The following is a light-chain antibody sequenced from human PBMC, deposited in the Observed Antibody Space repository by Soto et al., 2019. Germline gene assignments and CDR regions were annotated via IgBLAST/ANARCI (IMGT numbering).Light chain of an antibody. V-gene: IGKV3-20*01. CDR2: GAS. CDR3: QQYGSSPYT. J-gene: IGKJ2*01. CDR1: QSVSSNY. Sequence: EIVLSQSPGTLSLSSGERATLSCMASQSVSSNYLVWYQQRPGQAPRLLIYGASTRATGIPGRFSGSGSGTDFTLTINRLEPEDLAVYYCQQYGSSPYTFGQGTKLEIK.